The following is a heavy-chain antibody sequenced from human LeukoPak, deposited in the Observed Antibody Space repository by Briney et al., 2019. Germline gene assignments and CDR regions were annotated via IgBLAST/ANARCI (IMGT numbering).Heavy chain of an antibody. CDR1: GGSFSGYY. CDR3: ARAAPLGCCSSTSCYAVGYYYYYGMDV. Sequence: PSETLSLTCAVYGGSFSGYYWSWIRQPPGKGLEWIGEINHSGSTNYNPSLKSRVTISVDTSKNQFSLKLSSVTAADTAVYYCARAAPLGCCSSTSCYAVGYYYYYGMDVWGQGTTVTVSS. CDR2: INHSGST. J-gene: IGHJ6*02. D-gene: IGHD2-2*01. V-gene: IGHV4-34*01.